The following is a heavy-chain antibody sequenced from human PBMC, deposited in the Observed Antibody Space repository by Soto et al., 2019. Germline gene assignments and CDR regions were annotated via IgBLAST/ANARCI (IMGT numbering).Heavy chain of an antibody. CDR1: GYTFTCYY. J-gene: IGHJ4*02. V-gene: IGHV1-2*02. CDR2: INPNSGGT. Sequence: XSVKVSCNASGYTFTCYYMHLVRQAPGQGLEWMGWINPNSGGTNYAQKFQGRVTMTRDTSISTAYMELSRLRSDDTAVYYCQIARIAVAGSLVDDWGQGTLVTVSS. D-gene: IGHD6-19*01. CDR3: QIARIAVAGSLVDD.